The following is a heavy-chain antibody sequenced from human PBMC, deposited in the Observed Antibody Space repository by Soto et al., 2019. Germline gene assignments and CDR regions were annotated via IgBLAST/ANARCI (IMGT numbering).Heavy chain of an antibody. D-gene: IGHD5-18*01. CDR3: ASLKLGYSTFDP. CDR2: IYHSGST. CDR1: GGSISSGGYS. J-gene: IGHJ5*02. Sequence: TLSLTCAVSGGSISSGGYSWSWIRQPPGKGLEWIGYIYHSGSTYYNPSLKSRVTISVDTSKNQFSLKLSSVTAADTDVYYCASLKLGYSTFDPWGQRTLVTVSS. V-gene: IGHV4-30-2*05.